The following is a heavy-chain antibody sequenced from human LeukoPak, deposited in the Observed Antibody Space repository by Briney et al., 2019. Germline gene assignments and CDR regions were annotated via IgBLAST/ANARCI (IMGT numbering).Heavy chain of an antibody. CDR2: IYYSGST. CDR1: VGSISSYY. D-gene: IGHD6-19*01. V-gene: IGHV4-59*08. CDR3: ARQSPGIAVAGTGDYFDY. Sequence: SETLSLTCTVSVGSISSYYWSWIRQPPGKGLEWIGYIYYSGSTNYNPSLKSRVTISVDTSKNQFSLKLSSVTAADTAVYYCARQSPGIAVAGTGDYFDYWGQGTLVTVSS. J-gene: IGHJ4*02.